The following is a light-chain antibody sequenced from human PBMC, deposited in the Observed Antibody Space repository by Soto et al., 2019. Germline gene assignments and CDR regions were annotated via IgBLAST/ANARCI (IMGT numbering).Light chain of an antibody. J-gene: IGKJ5*01. Sequence: EIVMTQSPTTLSVSPGERATLSCRASQSVSTNLAWYQQKPGQVPSLLIYGASTRASGIPARFSGSGSGTEFPLTIGRLQSEDCAVYYCQQYSSSPSLGQGTRLEIK. CDR2: GAS. V-gene: IGKV3-15*01. CDR1: QSVSTN. CDR3: QQYSSSPS.